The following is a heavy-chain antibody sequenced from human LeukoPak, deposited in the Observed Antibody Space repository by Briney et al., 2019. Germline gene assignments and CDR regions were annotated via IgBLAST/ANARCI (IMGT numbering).Heavy chain of an antibody. V-gene: IGHV4-39*01. J-gene: IGHJ4*02. CDR2: IYYSGST. CDR1: GRSIISSSDY. Sequence: PSETLSLTCTLSGRSIISSSDYGGWIRQPPGKGLEWIGRIYYSGSTYYNPSLKSRVTISVDTSKNQFSLKLSSSTAADTAVYYFARQVVLVIIANCDYWGQGTLVTVSS. CDR3: ARQVVLVIIANCDY. D-gene: IGHD3-3*01.